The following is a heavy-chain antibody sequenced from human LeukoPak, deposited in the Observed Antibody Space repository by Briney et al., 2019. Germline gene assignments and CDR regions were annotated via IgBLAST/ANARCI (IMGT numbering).Heavy chain of an antibody. D-gene: IGHD3-22*01. V-gene: IGHV4-34*01. J-gene: IGHJ4*02. CDR3: ARGVQDDSSGSHVFDY. CDR2: INHSGST. Sequence: SETLSLTCAVYGGSFSGYYRSWIRQPPGKGLEWIGEINHSGSTNYNPSLKSRVTISVDTSKNQFSLKLNSVTAADTAVYYCARGVQDDSSGSHVFDYWGQETLVTVSS. CDR1: GGSFSGYY.